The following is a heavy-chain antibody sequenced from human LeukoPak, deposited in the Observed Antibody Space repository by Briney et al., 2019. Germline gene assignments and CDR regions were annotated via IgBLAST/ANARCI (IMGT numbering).Heavy chain of an antibody. D-gene: IGHD3-9*01. J-gene: IGHJ5*02. CDR1: GGSFSGYY. CDR3: ARGPKYYDILTGTRARGYWFDP. V-gene: IGHV4-34*01. CDR2: INHTGST. Sequence: SGTLSLTCAVYGGSFSGYYWSWIRQPPGNGQEWIGVINHTGSTNYNPSLKSRAPISVDTSKTQFSLKLSSVTAADTAVYYCARGPKYYDILTGTRARGYWFDPWGQGTLVTVSS.